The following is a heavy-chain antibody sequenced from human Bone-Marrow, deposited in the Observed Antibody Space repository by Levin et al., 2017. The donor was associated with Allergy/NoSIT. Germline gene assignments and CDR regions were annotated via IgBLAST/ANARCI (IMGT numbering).Heavy chain of an antibody. Sequence: QRGESLKISCAASGFTFSNYWMSWVRQAPGKGLEWVANINQDGSGKYYVDSVKGRFTISRDNAKNSLYLQMNSLRVDDTAVYYCAREGIYSTSSRAQHWGQGTLVTVSS. CDR3: AREGIYSTSSRAQH. D-gene: IGHD6-6*01. J-gene: IGHJ1*01. CDR2: INQDGSGK. CDR1: GFTFSNYW. V-gene: IGHV3-7*01.